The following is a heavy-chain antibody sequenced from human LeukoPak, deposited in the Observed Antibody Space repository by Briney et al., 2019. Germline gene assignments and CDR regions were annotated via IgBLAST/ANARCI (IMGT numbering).Heavy chain of an antibody. CDR3: ARGQAYYYGSGSYFRYYFDY. J-gene: IGHJ4*02. CDR2: INPNSGGT. D-gene: IGHD3-10*01. CDR1: GYTFTGYY. V-gene: IGHV1-2*02. Sequence: ASVKVSCKASGYTFTGYYMHWVRQAPGQGLEWMGWINPNSGGTNYAQKFQGRVTMTRDTSISTAYMELSRLRSDDTAVYYCARGQAYYYGSGSYFRYYFDYWGQGTLVTVSS.